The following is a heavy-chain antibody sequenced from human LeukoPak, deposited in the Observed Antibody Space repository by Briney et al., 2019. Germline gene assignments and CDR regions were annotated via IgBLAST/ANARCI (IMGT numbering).Heavy chain of an antibody. J-gene: IGHJ4*02. CDR2: TDHSGNT. V-gene: IGHV4-34*01. Sequence: PSETLSLTCAVYGGSFSGYYWSWIRQSPGKGLEWIGETDHSGNTNYNPSLKSRVTISVDTSKNQFSLRLRSVTAADTAVYYCARDYYVWGSYRPYYFDYWGQGTLVTVSS. D-gene: IGHD3-16*02. CDR3: ARDYYVWGSYRPYYFDY. CDR1: GGSFSGYY.